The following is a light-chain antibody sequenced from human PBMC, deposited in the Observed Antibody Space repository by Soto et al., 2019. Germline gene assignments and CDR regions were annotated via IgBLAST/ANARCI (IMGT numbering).Light chain of an antibody. V-gene: IGLV2-14*01. J-gene: IGLJ1*01. CDR3: SSYTTRSTYV. CDR2: EVT. CDR1: RRDVGRFNF. Sequence: SLAPPSPLSWSPGQSITNSRPWTRRDVGRFNFVSWFQQHPGKAPKLLIYEVTKRPSGVSNRFSGSKSGNTASLTISGLQTEDEADYYCSSYTTRSTYVFGTGTKVTVL.